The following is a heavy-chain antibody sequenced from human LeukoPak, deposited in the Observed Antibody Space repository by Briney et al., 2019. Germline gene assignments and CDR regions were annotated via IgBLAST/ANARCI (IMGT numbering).Heavy chain of an antibody. CDR1: GFTFSSYA. J-gene: IGHJ4*02. CDR3: AKESPDFDY. CDR2: ISGSGDST. V-gene: IGHV3-23*01. Sequence: PGGSLRLSCAASGFTFSSYAMHWVRQAPGKGLEWVSVISGSGDSTYYADSVKGRFTISRDNSKNTLHLQMNSLRVEDTAVYYCAKESPDFDYWGQGTLVTVSS.